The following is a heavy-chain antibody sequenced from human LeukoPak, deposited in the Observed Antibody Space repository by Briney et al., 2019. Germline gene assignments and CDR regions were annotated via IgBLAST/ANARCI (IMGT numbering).Heavy chain of an antibody. CDR3: ARDKSKGGATYLAGWFDP. Sequence: PSETLSLTCTVSGGSISSSSYYWGWIRQPPGKGLEWIGSIYYSGSTYYNPSLKSRVTISVDTSKNQFSLKLSSVTAADTAVYYCARDKSKGGATYLAGWFDPWGQGTLVTVSS. D-gene: IGHD1-26*01. V-gene: IGHV4-39*07. CDR1: GGSISSSSYY. J-gene: IGHJ5*02. CDR2: IYYSGST.